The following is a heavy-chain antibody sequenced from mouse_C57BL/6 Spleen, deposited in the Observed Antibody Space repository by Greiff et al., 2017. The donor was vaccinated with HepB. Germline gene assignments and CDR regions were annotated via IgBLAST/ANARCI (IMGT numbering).Heavy chain of an antibody. CDR3: TTREGGNYYFDY. J-gene: IGHJ2*01. CDR1: GFNIKDDY. D-gene: IGHD2-1*01. Sequence: EVQLQESGAELVRPGASVKLSCTASGFNIKDDYMHWVKQRPEQGLEWIGWIDPENGDTEYASKFQGKATITADTSSNTAYLQLSSLTSEDTAVYYCTTREGGNYYFDYWGQGTTLTVSS. CDR2: IDPENGDT. V-gene: IGHV14-4*01.